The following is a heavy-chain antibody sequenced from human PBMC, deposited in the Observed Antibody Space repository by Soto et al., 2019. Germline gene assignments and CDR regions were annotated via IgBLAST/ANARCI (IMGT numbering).Heavy chain of an antibody. D-gene: IGHD4-17*01. Sequence: VQLVESGGGLVQPGGSLRLSCAASGFTFSSYWMSWVRQAPGKGLEWVANIKQDGSEKYYVDSVKGRFTISRDNAKNSLYLQMNSLRAEDTAVYYCARDGGDYGDYDGDYFDYWGQGTLVTVSS. CDR1: GFTFSSYW. CDR2: IKQDGSEK. J-gene: IGHJ4*02. V-gene: IGHV3-7*01. CDR3: ARDGGDYGDYDGDYFDY.